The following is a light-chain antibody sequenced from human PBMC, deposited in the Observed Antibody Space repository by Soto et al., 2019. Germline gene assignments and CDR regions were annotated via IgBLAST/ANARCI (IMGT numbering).Light chain of an antibody. J-gene: IGKJ1*01. CDR2: DAS. V-gene: IGKV3-20*01. Sequence: EIVLTQSPGTLALSPGERATLSCRASQSVDNDYLAWYQQKPGQAPRLLIRDASSRATGIPDRFSGSGSATDFTLTISRLEPEDFAVYYCQQYDISPWTFGQRTKVELK. CDR1: QSVDNDY. CDR3: QQYDISPWT.